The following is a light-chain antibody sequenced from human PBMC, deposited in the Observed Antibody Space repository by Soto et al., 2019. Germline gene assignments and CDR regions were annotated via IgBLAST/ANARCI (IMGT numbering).Light chain of an antibody. CDR3: AAWEDGRKGVV. V-gene: IGLV1-36*01. Sequence: QSVLTQPPSVSEAPRQRVTISCSGSSSNIGNNAVNWYQQLPGKAPKLLIYYDDLLPSGVSDRFSGSKSGTSASLAISGLQSEDEADYYGAAWEDGRKGVVFGGGPRSPS. CDR1: SSNIGNNA. J-gene: IGLJ2*01. CDR2: YDD.